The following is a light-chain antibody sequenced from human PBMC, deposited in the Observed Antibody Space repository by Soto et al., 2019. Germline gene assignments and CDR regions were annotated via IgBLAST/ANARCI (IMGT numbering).Light chain of an antibody. V-gene: IGLV2-14*01. CDR1: RSDVGAYNY. J-gene: IGLJ1*01. Sequence: QSCLAQPASVSVSPGQSIAISCTGTRSDVGAYNYVSLYQQHPGKAPKLMISEVTNRPSGVSDRFSGSKSGNTASLTISGLQAEDEADYYCSSFTSRFTFVFGTGTKV. CDR3: SSFTSRFTFV. CDR2: EVT.